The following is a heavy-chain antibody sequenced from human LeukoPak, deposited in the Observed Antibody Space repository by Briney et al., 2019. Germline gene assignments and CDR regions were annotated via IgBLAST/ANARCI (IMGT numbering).Heavy chain of an antibody. Sequence: PGGSLRLSCAASGFTFSSYWMSWARQAPGKGLEWVASINHNGNVNYYVDSVKGRFTISRDNAKNSLYLQMNSLRAEDTAVYYCARGSPTLNIDYWGQGTLVTVSS. CDR1: GFTFSSYW. J-gene: IGHJ4*02. CDR2: INHNGNVN. D-gene: IGHD1-26*01. V-gene: IGHV3-7*01. CDR3: ARGSPTLNIDY.